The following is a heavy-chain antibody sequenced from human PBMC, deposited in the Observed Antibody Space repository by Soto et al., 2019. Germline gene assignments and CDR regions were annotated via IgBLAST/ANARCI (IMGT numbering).Heavy chain of an antibody. V-gene: IGHV3-15*01. J-gene: IGHJ6*02. Sequence: EVQLVESGGGLVKPGGSLRLSCAASGFTFSNAWMSWVRQAPGKGLEWVGRIKSKTDGGTTDYAAPVKGRFTISRDDSKNTLYRKMNSLKTGHTAVYYCTTDPEGPRNFYGRAVGGQGTTVPVPS. CDR2: IKSKTDGGTT. CDR1: GFTFSNAW. CDR3: TTDPEGPRNFYGRAV.